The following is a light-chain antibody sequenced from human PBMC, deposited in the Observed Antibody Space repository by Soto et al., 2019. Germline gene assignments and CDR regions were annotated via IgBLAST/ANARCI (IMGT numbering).Light chain of an antibody. CDR1: SSNIGTNY. CDR2: CND. Sequence: VLTQPPSASGTPGQRVTISCSGSSSNIGTNYVYWYKQLPGTAPKLLIYCNDQRPSGVPDRLSGSKSGTSASLAISGLRSEDEADYYCATRDNSLSRWVFGGGTK. J-gene: IGLJ3*02. CDR3: ATRDNSLSRWV. V-gene: IGLV1-47*02.